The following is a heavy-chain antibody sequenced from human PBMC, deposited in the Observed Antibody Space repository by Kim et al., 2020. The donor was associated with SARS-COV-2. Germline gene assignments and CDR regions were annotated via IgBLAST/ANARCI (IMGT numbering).Heavy chain of an antibody. V-gene: IGHV1-46*01. J-gene: IGHJ6*02. CDR3: ARDLVGATYYYYYGMDV. Sequence: FQGRVTMTRDTSTSTVYMELSSLRSEDTAVYYCARDLVGATYYYYYGMDVWGQGTTVTVSS. D-gene: IGHD1-26*01.